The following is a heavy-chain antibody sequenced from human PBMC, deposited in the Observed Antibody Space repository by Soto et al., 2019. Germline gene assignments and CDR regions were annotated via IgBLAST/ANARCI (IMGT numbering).Heavy chain of an antibody. Sequence: PVGSLRLSCAASGCTFSSYGMHWVRKAPGKGLEWVAVISYDGSNKYYADSVKGRFTISRDNSKNTLYLQMNSLRAEDTAVYYCAKVVAANPYYYYGMDVWGQGTTVTVSS. J-gene: IGHJ6*02. CDR1: GCTFSSYG. CDR3: AKVVAANPYYYYGMDV. CDR2: ISYDGSNK. V-gene: IGHV3-30*18. D-gene: IGHD2-15*01.